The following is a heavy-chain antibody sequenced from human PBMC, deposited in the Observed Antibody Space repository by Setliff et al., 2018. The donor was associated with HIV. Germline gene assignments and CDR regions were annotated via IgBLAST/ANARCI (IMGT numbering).Heavy chain of an antibody. J-gene: IGHJ4*02. CDR1: GYSFTKYG. V-gene: IGHV1-3*01. CDR3: VITKMLYYFDS. CDR2: INPGNGNT. D-gene: IGHD2-8*01. Sequence: GASVKVSCKASGYSFTKYGIQWVRQAPGQSLEWMGWINPGNGNTQYSQKFRSRITLTINKSANVAYMELASLKSEDTAVYYCVITKMLYYFDSWGQGTLVTVSS.